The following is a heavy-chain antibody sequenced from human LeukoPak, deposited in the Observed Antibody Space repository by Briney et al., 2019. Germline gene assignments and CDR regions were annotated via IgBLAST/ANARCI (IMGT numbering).Heavy chain of an antibody. CDR1: GGSISSGNYY. J-gene: IGHJ6*03. CDR3: ARAGGYEYYYYYYMDV. D-gene: IGHD5-12*01. V-gene: IGHV4-61*02. CDR2: IYTTGGTSGST. Sequence: SQTLSLTCTVSGGSISSGNYYWSWIRQPAGKGLEYIGRIYTTGGTSGSTYYNPSLKSRVTMSVDTSKNQFSLKLSSVTAADTAVYYCARAGGYEYYYYYYMDVWGKGTTVTVSS.